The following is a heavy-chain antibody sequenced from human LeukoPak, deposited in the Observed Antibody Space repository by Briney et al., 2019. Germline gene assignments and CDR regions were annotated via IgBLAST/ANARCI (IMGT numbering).Heavy chain of an antibody. CDR2: VSGSGGNT. Sequence: PGGSLRLSCAASGFTFSSYAMSWARQAPGKGLEWVSGVSGSGGNTYYADSVKGRFTISRDNSKSTLCLQMNSLRAEDTAVYYCAKQLGYCSDGSCYFPYWGQGTLVTVSS. V-gene: IGHV3-23*01. J-gene: IGHJ4*02. CDR3: AKQLGYCSDGSCYFPY. CDR1: GFTFSSYA. D-gene: IGHD2-15*01.